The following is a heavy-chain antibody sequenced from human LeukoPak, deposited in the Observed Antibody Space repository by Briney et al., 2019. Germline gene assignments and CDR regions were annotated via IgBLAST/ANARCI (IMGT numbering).Heavy chain of an antibody. J-gene: IGHJ4*02. CDR1: GLTFTSYW. V-gene: IGHV3-7*01. D-gene: IGHD1-26*01. Sequence: PGGSLRLSCAAFGLTFTSYWMNWVRQAPGKGLEWVANVNQDGSEKNYVDSVKGRFTISRDNARNSLYLQMNSLRAEDSAVYYCASRRGAATDSVYWGQGTLVTVSS. CDR2: VNQDGSEK. CDR3: ASRRGAATDSVY.